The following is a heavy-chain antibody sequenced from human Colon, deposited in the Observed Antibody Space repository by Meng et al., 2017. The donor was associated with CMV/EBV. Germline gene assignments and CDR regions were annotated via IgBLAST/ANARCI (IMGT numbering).Heavy chain of an antibody. CDR1: GYTFTSYS. CDR2: INPNTGHP. Sequence: CKASGYTFTSYSMNWVRQAPGQGLEWMGWINPNTGHPTYAKGFTGRFVFSLDTSVSTAYLQINSLKAEDTAVYYCAREGEDAYYNFDYWGQGTLVTVSS. J-gene: IGHJ4*02. CDR3: AREGEDAYYNFDY. D-gene: IGHD3-10*01. V-gene: IGHV7-4-1*02.